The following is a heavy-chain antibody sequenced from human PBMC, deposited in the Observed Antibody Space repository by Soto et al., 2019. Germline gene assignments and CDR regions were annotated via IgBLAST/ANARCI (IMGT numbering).Heavy chain of an antibody. CDR1: GGSFSGYY. V-gene: IGHV4-34*01. CDR3: ARGRAAGSGSYSNYYYYGMDV. J-gene: IGHJ6*02. CDR2: INHSGST. D-gene: IGHD3-10*01. Sequence: PSETLSLTCAVYGGSFSGYYWSWIRQPPGKGLEWIGEINHSGSTNYNPSLKSRVTISVDTSKNQFSLKLSSVTAADTAVYYCARGRAAGSGSYSNYYYYGMDVWGQGTTVTVSS.